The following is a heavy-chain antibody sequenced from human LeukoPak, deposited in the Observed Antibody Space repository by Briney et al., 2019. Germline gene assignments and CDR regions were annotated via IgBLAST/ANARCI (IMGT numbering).Heavy chain of an antibody. D-gene: IGHD3-10*01. J-gene: IGHJ4*02. V-gene: IGHV1-18*01. CDR3: ARNPPFDYYGSGSYYSPEILFDY. CDR2: ISAYNGDK. CDR1: GYAFSTYA. Sequence: GASVKVSCTASGYAFSTYAINWVRQAPGQGLEWMGWISAYNGDKNYAQKFQDRVTMTTDRSTSTAYMELRSLRSDDTAVYYCARNPPFDYYGSGSYYSPEILFDYWGQGTLVTVSS.